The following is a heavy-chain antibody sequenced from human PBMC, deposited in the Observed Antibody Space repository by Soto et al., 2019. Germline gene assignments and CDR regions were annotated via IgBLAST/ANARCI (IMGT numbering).Heavy chain of an antibody. CDR1: GYSITAGGYY. CDR3: ARTYSSGSGWFHP. V-gene: IGHV4-31*03. CDR2: FYSSGSI. D-gene: IGHD6-19*01. J-gene: IGHJ5*02. Sequence: LSLTCFVSGYSITAGGYYWSWIRHHPGKGLEWIGSFYSSGSIIYNPSLRSRVSISGDTSSNQFSMSLTSVTAADTARYYCARTYSSGSGWFHPWGQGTLVTVSS.